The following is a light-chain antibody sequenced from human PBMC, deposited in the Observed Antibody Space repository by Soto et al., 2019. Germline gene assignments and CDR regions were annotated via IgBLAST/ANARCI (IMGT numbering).Light chain of an antibody. Sequence: DIQLTQSPSFLSASVGDRVTITCRASQGISTYLAWYQQRPGKAPELLIHAASTLQSGVPSRFSGSGSGTEFTLTISRLQPEDVATYYCQQLNSYPLTFGGGTKVEIK. CDR1: QGISTY. CDR2: AAS. J-gene: IGKJ4*01. V-gene: IGKV1-9*01. CDR3: QQLNSYPLT.